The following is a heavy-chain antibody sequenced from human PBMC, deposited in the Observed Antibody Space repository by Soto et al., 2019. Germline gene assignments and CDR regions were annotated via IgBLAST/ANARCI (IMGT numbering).Heavy chain of an antibody. CDR2: IYTSGST. Sequence: SETLSLTCTVSGGSISSYYWSWIRQPAGKGLEWIGRIYTSGSTNYNPSLKSRVTMSVDTSKNQLSLKLSSVTAADTAVYYCARGLSNRKYYDFWSGYHDSAYYYYGMDVWGQGTTVTVSS. CDR1: GGSISSYY. J-gene: IGHJ6*02. D-gene: IGHD3-3*01. CDR3: ARGLSNRKYYDFWSGYHDSAYYYYGMDV. V-gene: IGHV4-4*07.